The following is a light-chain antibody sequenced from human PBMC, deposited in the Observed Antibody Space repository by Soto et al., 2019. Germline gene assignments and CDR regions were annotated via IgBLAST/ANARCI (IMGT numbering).Light chain of an antibody. J-gene: IGKJ2*01. CDR2: GAS. CDR3: QQYNNWPPYT. Sequence: EIVMTQSPATLSVSPGERATLSCRASQSVSDNLAWYQQKPGQAPRLLIYGASTRATGVPARFSGSGSGTEFTLTISSLQSEDFAVYYCQQYNNWPPYTFGQGTKLEIK. V-gene: IGKV3-15*01. CDR1: QSVSDN.